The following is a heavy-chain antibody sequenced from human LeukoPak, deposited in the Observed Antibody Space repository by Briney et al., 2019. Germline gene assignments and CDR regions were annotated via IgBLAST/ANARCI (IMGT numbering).Heavy chain of an antibody. V-gene: IGHV3-48*02. Sequence: PGGSLRLSCAASGFTFSTYSVNWVRQAPGKGLEWVSYITGSGGSIYYADSVEGRFTISRDNARNSLYLQMISLRDEDTAVYYCARGGRGSYSFDFWGQGTLVTVSS. CDR1: GFTFSTYS. CDR3: ARGGRGSYSFDF. J-gene: IGHJ4*02. D-gene: IGHD1-26*01. CDR2: ITGSGGSI.